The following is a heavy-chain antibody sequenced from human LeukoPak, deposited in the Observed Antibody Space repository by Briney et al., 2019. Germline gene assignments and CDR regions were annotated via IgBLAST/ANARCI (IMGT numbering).Heavy chain of an antibody. Sequence: PGGSLRLSCAASGLTFTSYAMNWVRQAPGKGLEWVSSISGSGGTTYNADSVKGWFTISRDNSKNTLYLQMNNLRAEDTAVYYCAKGDLGFGRFYFDYWGHGNLVTVSP. CDR1: GLTFTSYA. CDR2: ISGSGGTT. CDR3: AKGDLGFGRFYFDY. D-gene: IGHD3-16*01. J-gene: IGHJ4*01. V-gene: IGHV3-23*01.